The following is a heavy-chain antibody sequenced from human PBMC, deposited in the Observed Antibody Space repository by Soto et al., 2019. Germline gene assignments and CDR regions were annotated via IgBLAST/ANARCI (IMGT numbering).Heavy chain of an antibody. J-gene: IGHJ6*02. V-gene: IGHV4-39*01. CDR3: ARHLPPPYYYDSSGYRDYYYYGMDV. CDR1: GGSISSSSYY. Sequence: SETLSLTCTVSGGSISSSSYYWGWIRQPPGKGLEWIGSIYYSGSTYYNPSLKSRVTISVDTSKNQFSLKLSSVTAADTAVYYCARHLPPPYYYDSSGYRDYYYYGMDVWGQGTTVTVSS. CDR2: IYYSGST. D-gene: IGHD3-22*01.